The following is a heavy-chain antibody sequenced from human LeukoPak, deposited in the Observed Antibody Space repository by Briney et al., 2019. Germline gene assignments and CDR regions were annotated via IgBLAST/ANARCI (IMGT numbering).Heavy chain of an antibody. CDR3: ARVYDGSAPPMGDV. CDR2: ISGSGGST. D-gene: IGHD3-22*01. V-gene: IGHV3-23*01. J-gene: IGHJ6*01. CDR1: GVTFSDYS. Sequence: GGSLRLSCAASGVTFSDYSMSWIRQAPGKGLEWVSSISGSGGSTYYADSVKGRFTISRDNSKNTLYLQMNSLRAEDTAVYYFARVYDGSAPPMGDVCGEGTTVTVSS.